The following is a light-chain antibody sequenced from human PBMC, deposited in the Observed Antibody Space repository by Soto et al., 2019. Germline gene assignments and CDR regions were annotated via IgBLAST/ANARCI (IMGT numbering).Light chain of an antibody. J-gene: IGKJ1*01. V-gene: IGKV3-20*01. CDR2: GAS. CDR3: QQYGTSRT. CDR1: QSVSSSH. Sequence: EIVLTQSPGTLSLSLGERATLSCRASQSVSSSHLAWYQQKSGQAPRLLIYGASSRATGIPDRFSGSGSGTDFTLTISRLEPEDFAVYYCQQYGTSRTFGQGTKVEIK.